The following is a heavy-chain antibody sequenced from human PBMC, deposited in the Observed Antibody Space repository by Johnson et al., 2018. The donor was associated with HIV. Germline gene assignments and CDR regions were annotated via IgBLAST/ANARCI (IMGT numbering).Heavy chain of an antibody. Sequence: QVQLVESGGGVVQPERSLRLSCSASGFTFSSYAMHWVRQAPGKGLEWVACISYDGSNKYYADSVKGRFTISRDNSKNTLYLQMNSLRAEDTAVYYCASALCTWGAFDIWCQGTMVTVSS. CDR1: GFTFSSYA. J-gene: IGHJ3*02. CDR3: ASALCTWGAFDI. D-gene: IGHD2-8*01. V-gene: IGHV3-30*04. CDR2: ISYDGSNK.